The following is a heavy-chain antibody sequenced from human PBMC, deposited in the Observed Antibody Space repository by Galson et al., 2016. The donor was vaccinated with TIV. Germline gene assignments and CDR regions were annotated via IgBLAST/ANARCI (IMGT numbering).Heavy chain of an antibody. Sequence: CAISGDSVSSNSAAWNWIRQSPSRGLEWLGRTYYRSKWYNDYAASVKSRITINPDTSKNQFSLQLNSVTPEDTAVYYCARGAPSVFGVIMTLDYWGQGTLVTVSS. V-gene: IGHV6-1*01. CDR3: ARGAPSVFGVIMTLDY. CDR1: GDSVSSNSAA. CDR2: TYYRSKWYN. J-gene: IGHJ4*02. D-gene: IGHD3-3*01.